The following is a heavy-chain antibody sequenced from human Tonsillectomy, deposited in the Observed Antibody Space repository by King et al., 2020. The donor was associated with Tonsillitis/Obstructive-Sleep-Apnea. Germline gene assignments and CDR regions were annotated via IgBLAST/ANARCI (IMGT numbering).Heavy chain of an antibody. CDR3: AKDKTKNWNYGTPHDY. Sequence: VQLVESGGGWEQPGRSLRLSCAASGFTFDYYAMHWVRQAPGKGLEWVSGISWNSGCIGYADSVKGRFTISRDNAKSSLYLQMNSLRAEDTALYYCAKDKTKNWNYGTPHDYWGQGTLVTVSS. V-gene: IGHV3-9*01. CDR1: GFTFDYYA. J-gene: IGHJ4*02. D-gene: IGHD1-7*01. CDR2: ISWNSGCI.